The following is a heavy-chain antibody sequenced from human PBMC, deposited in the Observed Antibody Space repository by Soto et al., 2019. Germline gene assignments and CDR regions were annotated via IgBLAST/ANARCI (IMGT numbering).Heavy chain of an antibody. Sequence: QVQLVKSGAEVRQPGASVKVSCKASGYSFTTYGMSWVRQAPGQGLEYMGWITGYGHGAKYVQRFQGRFSMTTDTSTNTVYMDLRSLSSDDTAVSYCVRALSGDFDYWGQGTVVIVS. V-gene: IGHV1-18*01. CDR3: VRALSGDFDY. CDR1: GYSFTTYG. J-gene: IGHJ4*02. D-gene: IGHD3-10*01. CDR2: ITGYGHGA.